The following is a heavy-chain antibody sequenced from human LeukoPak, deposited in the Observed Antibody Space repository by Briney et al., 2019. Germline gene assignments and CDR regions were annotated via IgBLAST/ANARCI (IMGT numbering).Heavy chain of an antibody. J-gene: IGHJ4*02. CDR3: ARDLVGYPDY. Sequence: ASVKVSCKASGYTFTTYYIHWVRQAPGQGLEWMGIINPSGGSTSYAQKFQGRVTMTRDTSTSTVYMELSSLRSEDTAVYYCARDLVGYPDYWGQGTLVTVSS. V-gene: IGHV1-46*01. CDR1: GYTFTTYY. D-gene: IGHD2-15*01. CDR2: INPSGGST.